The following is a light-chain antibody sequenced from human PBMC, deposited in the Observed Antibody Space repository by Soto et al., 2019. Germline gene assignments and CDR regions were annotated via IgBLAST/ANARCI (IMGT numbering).Light chain of an antibody. Sequence: DIQMTQSPSTLSASVGDRVTITCRASQYIHNYLAWYQQKPGEAPKLLIYEAANFESGVPSRVSGSGPGADFALTISRLQPDDFATYYCQQSNNYPWTFGRGTWVEI. CDR2: EAA. CDR1: QYIHNY. J-gene: IGKJ1*01. CDR3: QQSNNYPWT. V-gene: IGKV1-5*03.